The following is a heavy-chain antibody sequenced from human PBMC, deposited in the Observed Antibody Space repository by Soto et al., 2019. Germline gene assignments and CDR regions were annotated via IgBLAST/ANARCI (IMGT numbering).Heavy chain of an antibody. CDR2: IWYDGNNK. Sequence: QVQLVESGGGVVQPGRSLSLSCAAPGFIFSRYGMHWVRQAPGQGLAWVAGIWYDGNNKYYADSVNGRFTISRDNSKYTVNLQMNSLRAEDTAVYYCAREDGSGSYDANFDYWGQGTLVTVSS. D-gene: IGHD3-10*01. CDR1: GFIFSRYG. V-gene: IGHV3-33*01. CDR3: AREDGSGSYDANFDY. J-gene: IGHJ4*02.